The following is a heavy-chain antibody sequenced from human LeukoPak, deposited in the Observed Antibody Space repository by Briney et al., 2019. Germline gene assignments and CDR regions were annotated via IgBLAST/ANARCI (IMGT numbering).Heavy chain of an antibody. CDR1: GYSFTSYW. CDR2: IYPGDSDT. D-gene: IGHD6-13*01. J-gene: IGHJ4*02. Sequence: GESLKISCKGSGYSFTSYWIAWVGQMPGKGLEWMGIIYPGDSDTRYSPSFQGQVTISADKSISTAYLQWSSLKASDTAMYYCARRVGSSSWFLDYWGQGTLVTVSS. CDR3: ARRVGSSSWFLDY. V-gene: IGHV5-51*01.